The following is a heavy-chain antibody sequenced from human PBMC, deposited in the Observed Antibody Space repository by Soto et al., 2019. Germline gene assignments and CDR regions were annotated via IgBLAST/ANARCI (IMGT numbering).Heavy chain of an antibody. J-gene: IGHJ5*02. V-gene: IGHV1-69*06. CDR1: GATFTSNA. CDR3: ASLGNFWSGYYEFVPAP. CDR2: IIPIFGTA. Sequence: QVQLVQSGAEVKKPGSSVKVSCKASGATFTSNAITWVRQAPGQGLEWRGGIIPIFGTANYAQKFQGRVTITADKSTSTAYMELSSLRSEDTAVYYCASLGNFWSGYYEFVPAPWGQGTLVTVSS. D-gene: IGHD3-3*01.